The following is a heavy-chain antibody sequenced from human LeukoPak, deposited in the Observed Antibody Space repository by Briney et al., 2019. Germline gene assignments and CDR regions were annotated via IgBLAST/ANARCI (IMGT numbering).Heavy chain of an antibody. CDR2: ISSSGEST. V-gene: IGHV3-23*01. CDR1: GFTFSSRS. D-gene: IGHD2-21*02. Sequence: GGSLRLSCAASGFTFSSRSRSGVRQPPGGGREWGAAISSSGESTTYRDSVKGQFTISRDNSRNRLYLQMNTLTVEDPAIYHSARRLLTGGVTDFFDSWGQGALVTVSS. J-gene: IGHJ4*02. CDR3: ARRLLTGGVTDFFDS.